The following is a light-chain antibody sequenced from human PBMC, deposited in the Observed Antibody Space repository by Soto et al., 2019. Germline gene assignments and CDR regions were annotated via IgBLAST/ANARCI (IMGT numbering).Light chain of an antibody. Sequence: IVMTQSPVTMPVSPGERATLSCRASQSISTNLAWYQQKPGQAPRLLIYGASTRATGIPARFSGGGSGTEFTLTISSLQSDDFTVYYCQHYHNWPPWTFGQGTKVETK. CDR2: GAS. CDR1: QSISTN. J-gene: IGKJ1*01. CDR3: QHYHNWPPWT. V-gene: IGKV3-15*01.